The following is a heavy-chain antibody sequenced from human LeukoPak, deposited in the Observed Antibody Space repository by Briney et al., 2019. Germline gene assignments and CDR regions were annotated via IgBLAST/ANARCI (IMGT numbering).Heavy chain of an antibody. CDR2: ISSSSSYI. J-gene: IGHJ4*02. Sequence: GGSLRLSCAASGFTFSSYSMNWVRQAPGKGLEWVSSISSSSSYIYYADSVKGRFTISRDNAKNSLYLQMNSLRAEDTAVYYCVRRRGIVGATWDYWGQGTLVTVSS. D-gene: IGHD1-26*01. V-gene: IGHV3-21*01. CDR3: VRRRGIVGATWDY. CDR1: GFTFSSYS.